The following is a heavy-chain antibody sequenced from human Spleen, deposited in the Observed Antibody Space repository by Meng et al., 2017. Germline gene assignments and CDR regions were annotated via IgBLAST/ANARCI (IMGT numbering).Heavy chain of an antibody. CDR1: GGSIGSNSYH. J-gene: IGHJ5*01. Sequence: QVQLQESGPGLVKPSQTLPLTCTVSGGSIGSNSYHWGWIRQPPGKGLEWVGTIDYSGTTYSNSSLKSRVTISLDTSRNQFSLKLTSVTAADTAVYYCSRRINTAGGWFDSWGQGTLVTVSS. CDR3: SRRINTAGGWFDS. V-gene: IGHV4-39*01. CDR2: IDYSGTT. D-gene: IGHD5-18*01.